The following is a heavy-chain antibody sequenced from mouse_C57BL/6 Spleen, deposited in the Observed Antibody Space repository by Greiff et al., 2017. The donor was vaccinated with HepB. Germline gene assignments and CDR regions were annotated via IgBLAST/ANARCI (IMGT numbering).Heavy chain of an antibody. CDR3: ARNYYGSSPCAY. CDR2: IYPRSGNT. CDR1: GYTFTSYG. V-gene: IGHV1-81*01. Sequence: VQLQQSGAELARPGASVKLSCKASGYTFTSYGISWVKQRTGQGLEWIGEIYPRSGNTYYNEKFKGKATLTADKSSSTAYMELRSLTSEDSAVYVCARNYYGSSPCAYWGQGTLVNVSA. D-gene: IGHD1-1*01. J-gene: IGHJ3*01.